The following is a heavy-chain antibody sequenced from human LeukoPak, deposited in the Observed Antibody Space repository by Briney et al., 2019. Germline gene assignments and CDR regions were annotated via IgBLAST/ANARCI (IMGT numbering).Heavy chain of an antibody. D-gene: IGHD1/OR15-1a*01. CDR1: GFTFRNYW. CDR2: IKQDGSDR. CDR3: ARGRRRNKRDYDYGMDV. V-gene: IGHV3-7*03. Sequence: GGSLRLSCAASGFTFRNYWMSWVRQTPGTGLEWVANIKQDGSDRNYVTSVRGRFTISRDNAESSLYLQMNSLRAEDTAVYYCARGRRRNKRDYDYGMDVWGQGTTVTVSS. J-gene: IGHJ6*02.